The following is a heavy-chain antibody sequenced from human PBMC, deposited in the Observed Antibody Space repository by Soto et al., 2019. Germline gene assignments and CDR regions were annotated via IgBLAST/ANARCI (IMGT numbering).Heavy chain of an antibody. J-gene: IGHJ4*02. CDR1: GASVSSGNYY. CDR3: ARDAPYYPYDY. CDR2: IYYNGNA. D-gene: IGHD3-10*01. Sequence: SETLSLTCTVFGASVSSGNYYWSWIRQPLGKGLEWIGKIYYNGNANYNPSLKSRVTISLDMSKNQFSLKLHSVTAADTALYYCARDAPYYPYDYWGQGTLVTVSS. V-gene: IGHV4-61*01.